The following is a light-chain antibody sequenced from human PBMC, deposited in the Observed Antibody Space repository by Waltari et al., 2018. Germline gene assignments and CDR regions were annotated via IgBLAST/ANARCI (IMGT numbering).Light chain of an antibody. J-gene: IGLJ3*02. CDR3: CSYAGSRNWV. CDR1: SSDVGGYNF. CDR2: DVS. V-gene: IGLV2-8*01. Sequence: QSALTQPPSASGSPGQSVTISCTGTSSDVGGYNFVSWYQQYPGKAPKLLIYDVSKRPSGVSHRFSGSKSGNTASLTVSGLQAEDEADYYCCSYAGSRNWVFGGGTKLTVL.